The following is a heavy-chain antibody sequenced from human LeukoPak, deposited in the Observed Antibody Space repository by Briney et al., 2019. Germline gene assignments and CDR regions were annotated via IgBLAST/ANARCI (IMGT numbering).Heavy chain of an antibody. CDR3: ARASRDGYNQNFDY. CDR1: GYSFFSNYW. V-gene: IGHV5-51*01. J-gene: IGHJ4*02. CDR2: LYPGDSDS. D-gene: IGHD5-24*01. Sequence: GESLKMSCKAYGYSFFSNYWIAWVRQMPGKGLEWMGILYPGDSDSRYSPSFQGQVTISADRSISTAYLHWSSLKVSDTAMYYCARASRDGYNQNFDYWGQGTLVTVSS.